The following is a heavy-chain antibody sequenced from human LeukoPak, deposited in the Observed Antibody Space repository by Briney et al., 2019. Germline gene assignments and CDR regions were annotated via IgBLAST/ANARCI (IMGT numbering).Heavy chain of an antibody. CDR1: GGSFSGYY. V-gene: IGHV4-34*01. Sequence: SETLSLTCAVYGGSFSGYYWSWIRQPPGKGLEWIGEINHSGSTIYNPSLKSRVTISVDTSKNQFSLKLSSVTAADTAVYYCARIAMNWFDPWGQGTLVTVSS. CDR2: INHSGST. CDR3: ARIAMNWFDP. J-gene: IGHJ5*02.